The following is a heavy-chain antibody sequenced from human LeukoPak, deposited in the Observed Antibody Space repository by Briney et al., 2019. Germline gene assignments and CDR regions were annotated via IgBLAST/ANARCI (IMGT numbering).Heavy chain of an antibody. CDR1: GGSFSGYY. D-gene: IGHD6-13*01. CDR2: INHSGST. V-gene: IGHV4-34*01. Sequence: PSETLSLTCAVYGGSFSGYYWSWIRQPPGKGLEWIGEINHSGSTNYNPSLKSRVTISVDTSKNQFSLKLSSVTAADTAVYYCARKGIAAAALRAFDIWGQGTMVTVSS. J-gene: IGHJ3*02. CDR3: ARKGIAAAALRAFDI.